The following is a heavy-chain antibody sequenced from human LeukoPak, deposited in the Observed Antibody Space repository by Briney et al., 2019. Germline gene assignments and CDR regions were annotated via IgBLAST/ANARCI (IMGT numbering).Heavy chain of an antibody. D-gene: IGHD1-26*01. CDR2: ISWNSGSI. Sequence: PGGSLRLSCAASGFTFDDYAMHWVRPAPGKGLEWVSGISWNSGSIGYADSVKGRFTISRDNAKNSLYLQMNSLRAEDTALYYCAKDKGGGSYYLNWEAFDIWGQGTMVTVSS. CDR3: AKDKGGGSYYLNWEAFDI. J-gene: IGHJ3*02. V-gene: IGHV3-9*01. CDR1: GFTFDDYA.